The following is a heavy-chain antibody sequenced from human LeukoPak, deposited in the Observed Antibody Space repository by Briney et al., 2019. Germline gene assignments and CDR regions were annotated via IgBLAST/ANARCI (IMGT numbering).Heavy chain of an antibody. CDR3: ARHEEEDGYNAKTFDF. CDR1: GVSISSSNNF. D-gene: IGHD5-24*01. Sequence: SETLSLTCTVSGVSISSSNNFWGWIRQPPGKGLEWIGSMHYRGTTYYIPSLKSRVTISVHTSKNQFSLKLSSVTAADTAVYYCARHEEEDGYNAKTFDFWGQGTLVTVSS. J-gene: IGHJ4*02. CDR2: MHYRGTT. V-gene: IGHV4-39*01.